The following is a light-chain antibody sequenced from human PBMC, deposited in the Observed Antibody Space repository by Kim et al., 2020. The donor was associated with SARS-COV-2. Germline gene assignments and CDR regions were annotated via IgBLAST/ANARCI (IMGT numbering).Light chain of an antibody. J-gene: IGKJ5*01. Sequence: DIQMTQSPSSLSASVGDRVTITCRASQSISNYLNWYQQKPGKAPKLLIYAASSFQSGVPSRFSGTGSGTEFTLTISRLQPEDFATYYCQQNYSTPLTFGQGTRLEIK. CDR1: QSISNY. V-gene: IGKV1-39*01. CDR3: QQNYSTPLT. CDR2: AAS.